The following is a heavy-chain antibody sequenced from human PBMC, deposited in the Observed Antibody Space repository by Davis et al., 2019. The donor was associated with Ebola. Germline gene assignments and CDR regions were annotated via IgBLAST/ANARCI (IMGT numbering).Heavy chain of an antibody. J-gene: IGHJ4*02. V-gene: IGHV1-18*04. CDR2: ISAHNGNT. D-gene: IGHD6-19*01. CDR1: GYTFTSYG. CDR3: ARETDSSGWSPFDY. Sequence: ASVKVSCKASGYTFTSYGISWVRQAPGQGLEWMGWISAHNGNTNYAQNLQGRVTMTTDTSTSTAYMELRSLRSDDTAVYYCARETDSSGWSPFDYWGQGTLVTVSS.